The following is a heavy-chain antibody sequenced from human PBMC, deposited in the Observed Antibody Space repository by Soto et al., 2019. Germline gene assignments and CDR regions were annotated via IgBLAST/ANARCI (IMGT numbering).Heavy chain of an antibody. CDR1: GFTFSSFW. CDR2: INSDVSFT. CDR3: AASLSGDPYPLDY. Sequence: GGSLRLSCAASGFTFSSFWMHWVRQAPGKGLVWVSRINSDVSFTNYADSVKGRFTISRDNAKNTLFLQMNSLRAEDTAVYYCAASLSGDPYPLDYWGQGTLVTVSS. V-gene: IGHV3-74*01. D-gene: IGHD7-27*01. J-gene: IGHJ4*02.